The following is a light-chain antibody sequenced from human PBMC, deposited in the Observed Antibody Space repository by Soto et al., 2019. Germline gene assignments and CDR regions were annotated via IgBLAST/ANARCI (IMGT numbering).Light chain of an antibody. CDR2: GAS. J-gene: IGKJ1*01. V-gene: IGKV3-20*01. Sequence: DIVLTQSPDTLSLSPGERATLSCRASQRVCSSNFAWYQQKPAQAPRLLIYGASRRAPGIPERFSGSGSGTDFTLTISRLEPEDFAVYYCQQYLTSPKTLGQGTKVDIK. CDR3: QQYLTSPKT. CDR1: QRVCSSN.